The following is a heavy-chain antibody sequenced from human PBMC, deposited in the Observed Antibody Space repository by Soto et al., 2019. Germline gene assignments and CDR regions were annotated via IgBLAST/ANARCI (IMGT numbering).Heavy chain of an antibody. CDR1: GFTFSSYS. Sequence: EVQLVESGGGLVKPGGSLRLSCVVSGFTFSSYSMNWVRQAPGKGLEWFSSISSRSIYTYYEDSVKGRFTISRDNAKNSVYLQMNSLRAEDTAVYYCARDFQEAQYYYYCMDVWGKGTTVTVSS. J-gene: IGHJ6*03. CDR3: ARDFQEAQYYYYCMDV. V-gene: IGHV3-21*06. CDR2: ISSRSIYT.